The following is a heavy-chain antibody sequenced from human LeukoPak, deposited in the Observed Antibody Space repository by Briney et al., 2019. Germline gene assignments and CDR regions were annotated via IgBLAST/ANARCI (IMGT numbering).Heavy chain of an antibody. J-gene: IGHJ5*02. V-gene: IGHV1-58*01. CDR1: GFTFTSSA. CDR3: AAGAYVLRYFDWLPSSPFDP. CDR2: IVVGSGNT. Sequence: GTSVKVPCKASGFTFTSSAVQWVRQARGQRLEWIGWIVVGSGNTNYAQKFQERVTITRDMSTSTAYMELSSLRSEDTAVYYCAAGAYVLRYFDWLPSSPFDPWGQGTLVTVSS. D-gene: IGHD3-9*01.